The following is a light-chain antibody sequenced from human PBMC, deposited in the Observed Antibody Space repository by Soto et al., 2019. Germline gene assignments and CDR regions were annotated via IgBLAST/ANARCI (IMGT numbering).Light chain of an antibody. V-gene: IGKV3-20*01. Sequence: EIVLTQSPGTLSLSPGERATLSCRASQSVSNNYLAWYQQKPGQAPRLLIYVASNRATGIQDRFSGSGSGTDFTLTIRRLEPEDFAVYYCQQYGSSGTCGQGTKVDIK. J-gene: IGKJ1*01. CDR1: QSVSNNY. CDR3: QQYGSSGT. CDR2: VAS.